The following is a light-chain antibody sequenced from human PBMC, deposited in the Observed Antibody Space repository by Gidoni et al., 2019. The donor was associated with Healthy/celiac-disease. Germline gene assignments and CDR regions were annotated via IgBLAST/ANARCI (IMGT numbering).Light chain of an antibody. Sequence: DIQMTQSPSSLSASVGDRLTITCRASQSISSYLNWYQQKPGEAPKLLIYAASSFQRGVPSRFSGSGSGTDFTLNISSLQPEDFATYYCQQSYSTPLTFGGGTKVEIK. V-gene: IGKV1-39*01. CDR2: AAS. J-gene: IGKJ4*01. CDR1: QSISSY. CDR3: QQSYSTPLT.